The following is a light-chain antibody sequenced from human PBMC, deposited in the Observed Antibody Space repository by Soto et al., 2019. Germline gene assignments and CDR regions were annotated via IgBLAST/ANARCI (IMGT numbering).Light chain of an antibody. J-gene: IGKJ4*01. Sequence: DIQMTQSPSSLSASVGDRVTIACRTSQDINNFLAWYQQKPGKVPWLLIYAASTLQSGVPSRFSGSGSGTDFTLTISGLQPEDVATYYSQKYNSAPFTFGGGTKVEIK. CDR1: QDINNF. V-gene: IGKV1-27*01. CDR2: AAS. CDR3: QKYNSAPFT.